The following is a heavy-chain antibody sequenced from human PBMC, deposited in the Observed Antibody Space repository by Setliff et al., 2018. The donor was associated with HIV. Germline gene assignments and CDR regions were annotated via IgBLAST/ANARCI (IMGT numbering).Heavy chain of an antibody. Sequence: ASVKVSCKASGYTFTNYYIHWVRQAPGQGLEWMGMTNPSVGSTSHAQKFQGRVSMTRDTATNTVYMELTSLRSEDTAVYYCARGLGYSSGSEYFQSWGQGTLVTVSS. CDR2: TNPSVGST. CDR1: GYTFTNYY. V-gene: IGHV1-46*03. D-gene: IGHD5-18*01. J-gene: IGHJ1*01. CDR3: ARGLGYSSGSEYFQS.